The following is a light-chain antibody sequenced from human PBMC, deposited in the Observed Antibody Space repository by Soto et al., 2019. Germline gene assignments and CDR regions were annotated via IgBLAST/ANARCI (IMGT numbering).Light chain of an antibody. CDR3: QQYHDYWT. CDR1: QRISSR. CDR2: TAS. V-gene: IGKV1-5*03. Sequence: DIQMTQSPSTLSASVGDRVTIACRASQRISSRLAWYQQKPGKAPKLLIYTASSLESGVPSRFSGSGSGTEVTLTISSLQPDEFATYYCQQYHDYWTFGQGTKVEIK. J-gene: IGKJ1*01.